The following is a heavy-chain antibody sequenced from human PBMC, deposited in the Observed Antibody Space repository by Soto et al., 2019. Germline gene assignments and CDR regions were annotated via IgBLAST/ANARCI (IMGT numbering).Heavy chain of an antibody. V-gene: IGHV3-30-3*01. Sequence: GGSLRLSCAASGFSFNKYAMHWVRQAPAKGLEWVAVITFDGSDDFYSDSVRGRFTISRDNSKDTLYLQMNSLRVEDTAVYYCAAHGSGTSFYFDSWGQGALVTVSS. J-gene: IGHJ4*02. CDR1: GFSFNKYA. CDR2: ITFDGSDD. D-gene: IGHD3-10*01. CDR3: AAHGSGTSFYFDS.